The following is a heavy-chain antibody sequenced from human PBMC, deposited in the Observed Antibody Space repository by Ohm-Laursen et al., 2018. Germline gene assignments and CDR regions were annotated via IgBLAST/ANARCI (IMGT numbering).Heavy chain of an antibody. D-gene: IGHD3-16*01. CDR1: LFTFSNYD. V-gene: IGHV3-33*01. J-gene: IGHJ3*02. CDR3: ARDSAQGGAFDI. Sequence: SLRLSCTASLFTFSNYDMHWVRQAPGKGLEWVAVIWNDGTEQKYADSVTGRFTISRDNSNNALYLQMNSLRVEDTAMYYCARDSAQGGAFDIWGQGSLVTVSS. CDR2: IWNDGTEQ.